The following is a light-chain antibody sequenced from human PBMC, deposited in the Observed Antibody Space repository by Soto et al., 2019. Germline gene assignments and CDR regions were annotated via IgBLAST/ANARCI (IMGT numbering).Light chain of an antibody. CDR3: QQANSFPIT. CDR2: DAS. V-gene: IGKV1-5*01. Sequence: DIQMTQSPSTLAASVGDRVTTTCRASQSINNWLAWYQQKPGKAPKFLIYDASNLESGVPSRFSGSASGTEFTLTISSLQPEDFETYYCQQANSFPITFGQGTRLEIK. J-gene: IGKJ5*01. CDR1: QSINNW.